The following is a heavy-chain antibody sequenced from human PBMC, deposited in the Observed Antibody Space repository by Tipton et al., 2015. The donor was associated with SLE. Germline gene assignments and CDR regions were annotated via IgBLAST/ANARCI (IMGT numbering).Heavy chain of an antibody. D-gene: IGHD2-21*01. CDR1: GFSLSSNA. V-gene: IGHV3-23*03. Sequence: SLRLSCAASGFSLSSNAMSWVRQAPGKGLEWVSVIYSGGSRTYYADSVKGRFTISRENSKNTLYLQMHSLRAEDTAVYYCAKDGTDCGGDCYYDWHFDLWGRGTLVTVSS. CDR2: IYSGGSRT. CDR3: AKDGTDCGGDCYYDWHFDL. J-gene: IGHJ2*01.